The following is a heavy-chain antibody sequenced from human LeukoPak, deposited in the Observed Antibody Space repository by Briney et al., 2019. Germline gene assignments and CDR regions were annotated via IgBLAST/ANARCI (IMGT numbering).Heavy chain of an antibody. V-gene: IGHV1-2*02. J-gene: IGHJ4*02. Sequence: ASVKVSCKTSGYTFIGYYMHWVRQAPGQGLEWMGWINPNSGGTHYAQKFQGRVTMTRDTSISTGYMELSRLRSDDTAVYYCARGIVVVVAPTQDYWGQGTLVTVSS. CDR2: INPNSGGT. CDR3: ARGIVVVVAPTQDY. CDR1: GYTFIGYY. D-gene: IGHD2-15*01.